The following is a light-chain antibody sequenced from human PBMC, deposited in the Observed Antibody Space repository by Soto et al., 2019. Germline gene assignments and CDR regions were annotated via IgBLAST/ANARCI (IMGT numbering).Light chain of an antibody. CDR1: QGISSY. CDR3: QQLNSYPIP. Sequence: DIQLTQSPSFLSASVGDRVTITCRASQGISSYLAWYQQKPGKAPKLLIYAASTLQSGVPSRFSGSGSGTEFTLTISSLQPEDCATDYCQQLNSYPIPFGQGTRLEIK. CDR2: AAS. V-gene: IGKV1-9*01. J-gene: IGKJ5*01.